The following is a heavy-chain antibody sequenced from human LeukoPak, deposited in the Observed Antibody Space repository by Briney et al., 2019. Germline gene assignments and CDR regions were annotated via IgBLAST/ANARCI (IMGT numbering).Heavy chain of an antibody. Sequence: PGRSLRLSCAASGFTFDDYAMHWVRQAPGKGLECVSGISWNSGSIGYADSVKGRFTISRDNAKNSLYLQMNSLRAEDTALYYCAKDRGLEQQLAEGFDYWGQGTLVTVSS. CDR3: AKDRGLEQQLAEGFDY. CDR1: GFTFDDYA. J-gene: IGHJ4*02. D-gene: IGHD6-13*01. CDR2: ISWNSGSI. V-gene: IGHV3-9*01.